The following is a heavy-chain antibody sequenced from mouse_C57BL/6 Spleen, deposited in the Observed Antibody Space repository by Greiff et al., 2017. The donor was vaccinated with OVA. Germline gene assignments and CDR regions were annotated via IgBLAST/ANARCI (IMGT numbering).Heavy chain of an antibody. J-gene: IGHJ1*03. CDR2: IHPNSGST. D-gene: IGHD1-1*01. CDR3: ARPWGYYGSSHWYFDV. Sequence: SGAELVKPGASVKLSCKASGYTFTSYWMHWVKQRPGQGLEWIGMIHPNSGSTNYNEKFKSKATLTVDKSSSTAYMQLSSLTSEDSAVYYCARPWGYYGSSHWYFDVWGTGTTVTVSS. CDR1: GYTFTSYW. V-gene: IGHV1-64*01.